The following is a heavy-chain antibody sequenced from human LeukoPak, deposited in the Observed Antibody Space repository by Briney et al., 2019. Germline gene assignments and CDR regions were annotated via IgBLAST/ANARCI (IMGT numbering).Heavy chain of an antibody. CDR3: ARERGVTRPFSRYDSSGFNWFDP. D-gene: IGHD3-22*01. CDR2: IYTSGST. V-gene: IGHV4-4*07. J-gene: IGHJ5*02. CDR1: GGSISSYY. Sequence: SETLSLTCTVSGGSISSYYWSWIRQPAGKGLEWIGRIYTSGSTNYNPSLKSRVTMSVDTSKNQFSLKLSSVTAADTAVYYCARERGVTRPFSRYDSSGFNWFDPWGQGTLVTVSS.